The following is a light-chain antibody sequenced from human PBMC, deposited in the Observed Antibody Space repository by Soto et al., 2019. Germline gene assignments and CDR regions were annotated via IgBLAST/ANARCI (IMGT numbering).Light chain of an antibody. J-gene: IGKJ2*01. Sequence: EIVMTQSPATLSVSPGERATLSCRASQSVNSNLAWYQQKPGQAPRLLIYGASTRATGIPARFSGSGSGTEFILTISSLQSEDVAVYYCQQYNNWYTFGQGTKLEIK. CDR2: GAS. CDR3: QQYNNWYT. V-gene: IGKV3-15*01. CDR1: QSVNSN.